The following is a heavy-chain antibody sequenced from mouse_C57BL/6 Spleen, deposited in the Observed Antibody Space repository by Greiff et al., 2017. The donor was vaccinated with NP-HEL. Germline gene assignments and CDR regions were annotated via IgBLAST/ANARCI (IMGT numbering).Heavy chain of an antibody. CDR2: IDPETGGT. V-gene: IGHV1-15*01. CDR3: TRGDSVVFDY. D-gene: IGHD1-1*01. J-gene: IGHJ2*01. CDR1: GYTFTDYE. Sequence: QVQLKESGAELVRPGASVTLSCKASGYTFTDYEMHWVKQTPVHGLEWIGAIDPETGGTAYNQKFKGKAILTADKSSSTAYMELRSLTSEDSAVYYCTRGDSVVFDYWGQGTTLTVSS.